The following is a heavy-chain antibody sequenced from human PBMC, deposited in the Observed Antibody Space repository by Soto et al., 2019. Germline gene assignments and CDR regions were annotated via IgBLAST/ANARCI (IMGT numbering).Heavy chain of an antibody. D-gene: IGHD1-26*01. Sequence: QVQLVQSGAEVKKPGSSVKFSCKASGGTFSSYTISWVRQAPGQGLEWMGRIIPILGIANYAQKFQGRVTITADKSTSTAYMELSSLRSEDTAVYYCARDGIVGADIDYWGQGTLVTVSS. V-gene: IGHV1-69*08. CDR3: ARDGIVGADIDY. J-gene: IGHJ4*02. CDR1: GGTFSSYT. CDR2: IIPILGIA.